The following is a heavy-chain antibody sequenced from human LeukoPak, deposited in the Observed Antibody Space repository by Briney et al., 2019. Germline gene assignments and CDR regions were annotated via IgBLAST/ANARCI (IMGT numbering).Heavy chain of an antibody. J-gene: IGHJ4*02. CDR2: IKDDGSGE. CDR1: GFTFRDFW. V-gene: IGHV3-7*04. CDR3: ARKSSRDSGSSNDL. D-gene: IGHD3-10*01. Sequence: GGSLRLSCAASGFTFRDFWMTWVRQAPGKGLEWVASIKDDGSGEYYVDSVKGRFTISRDNSKRSLYLQMNNLNAEDTAVYYCARKSSRDSGSSNDLWGQGTLVTVSS.